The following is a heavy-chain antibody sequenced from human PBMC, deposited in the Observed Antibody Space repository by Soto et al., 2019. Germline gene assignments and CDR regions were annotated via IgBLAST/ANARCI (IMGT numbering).Heavy chain of an antibody. Sequence: PGESLNISCKGSGYSFTNCWIAWVRQMPGKGLEWMGIIYPGDSDTRYSPSFQGQVSISADKSISTAYLQWSSLKASDTAMYYCAIPRDDHKGKNYYGMDVWGQGTTVSVSS. CDR2: IYPGDSDT. V-gene: IGHV5-51*01. CDR1: GYSFTNCW. J-gene: IGHJ6*02. CDR3: AIPRDDHKGKNYYGMDV.